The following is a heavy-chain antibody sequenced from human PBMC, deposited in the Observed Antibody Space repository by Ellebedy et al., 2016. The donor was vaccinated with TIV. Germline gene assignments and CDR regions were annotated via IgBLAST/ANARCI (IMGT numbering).Heavy chain of an antibody. CDR3: ALGRAGDYLDY. J-gene: IGHJ4*02. Sequence: SVKVSXKASRGTFSSYAISWVRQAPGQGLEWMGGIIPIFGTANYAQKFQGRVTITADESTSTAYMELSSLRSEDTAVYYCALGRAGDYLDYWGQGTLVTVSS. CDR1: RGTFSSYA. CDR2: IIPIFGTA. V-gene: IGHV1-69*13. D-gene: IGHD4-17*01.